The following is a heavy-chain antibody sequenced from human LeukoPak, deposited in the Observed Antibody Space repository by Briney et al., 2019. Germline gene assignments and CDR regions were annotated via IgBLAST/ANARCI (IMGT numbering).Heavy chain of an antibody. Sequence: ASVKISCKASGYTFSRSGISWLRQAPGQGLEWMGWINHNGKTSTAQKFQGRVTMTTDTSTTTAFMEVRSLTSDDTAVYYCARDSDSVYPPPKFDPWGQGTLVTVSS. CDR3: ARDSDSVYPPPKFDP. J-gene: IGHJ5*02. CDR1: GYTFSRSG. D-gene: IGHD5/OR15-5a*01. CDR2: INHNGKT. V-gene: IGHV1-18*01.